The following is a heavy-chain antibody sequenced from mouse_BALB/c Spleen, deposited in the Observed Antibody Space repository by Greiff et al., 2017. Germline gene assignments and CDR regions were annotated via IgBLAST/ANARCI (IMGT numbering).Heavy chain of an antibody. Sequence: EVQGVESGGGLVQPGGSRKLSCAASGFTFSDYGMAWVRQAPGKGPEWVAFISNLAYSIYYADTVTGRFTISRENAKNTLYLEMSSLRSEDTAMYYCARDRYDGRGAMDYWGQGTSVTVSS. D-gene: IGHD2-14*01. CDR2: ISNLAYSI. CDR1: GFTFSDYG. J-gene: IGHJ4*01. CDR3: ARDRYDGRGAMDY. V-gene: IGHV5-15*02.